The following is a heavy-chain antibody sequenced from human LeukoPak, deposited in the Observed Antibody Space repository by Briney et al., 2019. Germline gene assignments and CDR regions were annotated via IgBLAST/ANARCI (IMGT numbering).Heavy chain of an antibody. CDR2: IYHSGST. J-gene: IGHJ4*02. V-gene: IGHV4-30-2*01. CDR3: ARIQAPYYDILTGYLYYFDY. D-gene: IGHD3-9*01. CDR1: GGSISSGGYS. Sequence: SETLSLTCAVSGGSISSGGYSWSWIRQPPGKGLEWIGYIYHSGSTYYNPSLKSRVTISVDTSKNQFSLKLSSVTAADTAVYYCARIQAPYYDILTGYLYYFDYWGQGTLVTVSS.